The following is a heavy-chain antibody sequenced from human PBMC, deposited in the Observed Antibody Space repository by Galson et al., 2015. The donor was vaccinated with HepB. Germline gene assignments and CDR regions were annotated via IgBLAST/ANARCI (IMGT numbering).Heavy chain of an antibody. CDR1: GFTFSSYA. D-gene: IGHD3-10*01. J-gene: IGHJ4*02. V-gene: IGHV3-23*01. CDR3: AKRFYYGSGSYFPFDF. Sequence: SLRLSCAASGFTFSSYAMSWVRQAPGKGLECVSAISGTGDSTLYADSVKGRFTISRDHSKNTLYLQMNSLRAEDTAVYYCAKRFYYGSGSYFPFDFCGQGTLVTVSS. CDR2: ISGTGDST.